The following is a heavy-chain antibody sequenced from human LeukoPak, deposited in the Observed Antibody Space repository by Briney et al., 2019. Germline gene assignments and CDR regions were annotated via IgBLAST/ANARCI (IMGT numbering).Heavy chain of an antibody. CDR3: ARGLTVTTGVGAV. J-gene: IGHJ6*04. CDR2: INHSGST. Sequence: PSETLSLTCAVYGGSFSGYYWSWIRQPPGKGLEWIGEINHSGSTNYNPSLKSRVTISVDTSKNQFSLKLSSVTAADTAVYYCARGLTVTTGVGAVWGNGTTIIVSS. V-gene: IGHV4-34*01. D-gene: IGHD4-17*01. CDR1: GGSFSGYY.